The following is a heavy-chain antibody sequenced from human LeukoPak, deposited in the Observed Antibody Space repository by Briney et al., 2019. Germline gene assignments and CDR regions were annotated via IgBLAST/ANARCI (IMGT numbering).Heavy chain of an antibody. Sequence: PGGSLRLSCAASGFTFSDYYMSWIRQAPGKGLEWVSYISSSGSTIYYADSVKGRFAISRDNAKNSLYLQMNSLRAEDTAAYYCARDRNWNYYYYYGMDVWGQGTTVTVSS. J-gene: IGHJ6*02. CDR2: ISSSGSTI. V-gene: IGHV3-11*01. CDR1: GFTFSDYY. D-gene: IGHD1-1*01. CDR3: ARDRNWNYYYYYGMDV.